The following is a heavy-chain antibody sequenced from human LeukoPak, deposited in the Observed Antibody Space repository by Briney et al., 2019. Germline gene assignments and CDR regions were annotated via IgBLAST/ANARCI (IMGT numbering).Heavy chain of an antibody. CDR3: ARDMYGYYYDT. D-gene: IGHD3-22*01. CDR2: TYYRSKWFN. V-gene: IGHV6-1*01. J-gene: IGHJ4*02. Sequence: KPSQTPSLTCAISGDSVSSNTAAWNLIRQSPSRGLGWLGRTYYRSKWFNDYAVSVKSRITINADTSQNQVSLQLNSVTPEDTAVYFCARDMYGYYYDTWGQGTLVTVSS. CDR1: GDSVSSNTAA.